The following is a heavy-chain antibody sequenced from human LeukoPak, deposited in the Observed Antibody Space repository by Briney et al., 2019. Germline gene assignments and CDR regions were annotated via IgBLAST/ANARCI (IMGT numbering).Heavy chain of an antibody. CDR1: GYTFTGYY. Sequence: ASVKVSCKASGYTFTGYYMHWVRQAPGQGLEWMGWINPNSGGTNYAQKFQGRVTMTRDTSISTAYMELSRLRSDDTAVYYCARDSGSYQTADAFDIWGQGTMVTVSS. J-gene: IGHJ3*02. V-gene: IGHV1-2*02. CDR3: ARDSGSYQTADAFDI. D-gene: IGHD1-26*01. CDR2: INPNSGGT.